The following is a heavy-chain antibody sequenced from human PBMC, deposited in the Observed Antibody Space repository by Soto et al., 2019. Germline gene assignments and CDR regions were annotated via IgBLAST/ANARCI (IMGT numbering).Heavy chain of an antibody. CDR3: ARGHYYYYGMDV. J-gene: IGHJ6*02. CDR1: GGSFSGYY. CDR2: INHSGST. Sequence: LSLTCAVYGGSFSGYYWSWIRQPPGKGLEWIGEINHSGSTNYNPSLKSRVTISVDTSKNQFSLKLSSVTAADTAVYYCARGHYYYYGMDVWGQGTTVTVSS. V-gene: IGHV4-34*01.